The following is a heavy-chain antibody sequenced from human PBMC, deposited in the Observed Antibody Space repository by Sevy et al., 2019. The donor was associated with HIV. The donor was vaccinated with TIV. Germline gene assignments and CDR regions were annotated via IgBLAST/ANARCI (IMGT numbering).Heavy chain of an antibody. Sequence: GGSLRLSCAASGFTFSNYAMSWVRQAPGKGLEWVSAISGSGGTTYYADSVKGRFAISRDNSKNTLYLQMNSLRAEDTALFYCARDLPRYPGGVDLGGEGTLVTVSS. J-gene: IGHJ4*02. D-gene: IGHD3-16*01. CDR1: GFTFSNYA. V-gene: IGHV3-23*01. CDR2: ISGSGGTT. CDR3: ARDLPRYPGGVDL.